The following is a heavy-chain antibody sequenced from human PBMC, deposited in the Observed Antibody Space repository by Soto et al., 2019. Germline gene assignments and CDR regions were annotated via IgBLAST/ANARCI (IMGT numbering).Heavy chain of an antibody. CDR1: GGSIRSYY. Sequence: SETLSLTCTVSGGSIRSYYWTWIRQPPGKGLEWLGYIFYSGSTNYNPSLKSRVTISVDSSKNQFSLKLSSVTAADTAVYYCARERTGDPSFFDYWGQGTLVTVSS. D-gene: IGHD7-27*01. J-gene: IGHJ4*02. V-gene: IGHV4-59*01. CDR2: IFYSGST. CDR3: ARERTGDPSFFDY.